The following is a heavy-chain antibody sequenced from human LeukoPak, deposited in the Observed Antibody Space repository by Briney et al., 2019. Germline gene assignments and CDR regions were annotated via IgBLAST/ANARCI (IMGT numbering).Heavy chain of an antibody. V-gene: IGHV4-39*07. CDR1: GGSISSGSYY. CDR2: IYYSGST. J-gene: IGHJ4*02. Sequence: PSETLSLTCTVSGGSISSGSYYWSWIRQPPGKGLEWIGSIYYSGSTYYNPSLKSRVTISVDTSKNQFSLNLSSVTAADTAVYFCARDEGSSYPFDYWGQGTLVTVSS. CDR3: ARDEGSSYPFDY. D-gene: IGHD2-2*01.